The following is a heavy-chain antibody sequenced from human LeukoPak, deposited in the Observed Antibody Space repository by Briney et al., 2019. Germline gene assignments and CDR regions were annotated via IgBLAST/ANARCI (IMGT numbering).Heavy chain of an antibody. CDR1: GYTFTCYG. V-gene: IGHV1-18*01. CDR2: ISAYNGNT. CDR3: ARVGTIAAAGTNQYYYYGMDV. J-gene: IGHJ6*02. D-gene: IGHD6-13*01. Sequence: GASVKVSCKASGYTFTCYGISWVRQAPGQGLEWMGWISAYNGNTNYAQKLQGRVTMTTDTSTSTAYMELRSLRSDDTAVYYCARVGTIAAAGTNQYYYYGMDVWGQGTTVTVSS.